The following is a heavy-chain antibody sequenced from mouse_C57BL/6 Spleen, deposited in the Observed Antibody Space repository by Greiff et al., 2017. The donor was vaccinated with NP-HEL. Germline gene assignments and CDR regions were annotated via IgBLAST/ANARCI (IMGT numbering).Heavy chain of an antibody. CDR3: ARGYGLYAMDY. CDR2: IDPSDSYT. D-gene: IGHD1-1*02. CDR1: GYTFTSYW. J-gene: IGHJ4*01. V-gene: IGHV1-50*01. Sequence: VQLQQPGAELVKPGASVKLSCKASGYTFTSYWMQWVKQRPGQGLEWIGEIDPSDSYTNYNQKFKGKATLTVDTSSSTAYMQLSSLTSEDSAVYYCARGYGLYAMDYWGQGTSVTVSS.